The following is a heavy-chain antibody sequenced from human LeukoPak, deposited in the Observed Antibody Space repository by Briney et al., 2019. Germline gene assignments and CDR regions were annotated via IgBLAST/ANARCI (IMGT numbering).Heavy chain of an antibody. D-gene: IGHD3-22*01. CDR2: VYHSGSI. J-gene: IGHJ4*02. CDR3: AREIYYDSSAYDY. Sequence: PSETLSLTCAVSGGSISSGGYSWSWIRQPPGQGLEWVGSVYHSGSIYYNPSLKSRVIMSVDTSKNQFSLKLSSLTAADTAIYYCAREIYYDSSAYDYWGQGTLVTVSS. CDR1: GGSISSGGYS. V-gene: IGHV4-30-2*03.